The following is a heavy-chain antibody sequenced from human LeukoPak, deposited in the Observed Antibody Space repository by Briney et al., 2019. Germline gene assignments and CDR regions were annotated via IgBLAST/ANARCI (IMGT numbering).Heavy chain of an antibody. CDR1: GLTVNNNY. V-gene: IGHV3-64D*06. J-gene: IGHJ3*01. Sequence: PGGSLRLSCAASGLTVNNNYMNWVRQAPGKGLEYVAGISSNGDNTDFADSAKGRFTISRDNSKSTLFLQMNSLRAEDTAVYFCTRDSALLGVAFDLWGQGTVVTVSS. D-gene: IGHD2-15*01. CDR3: TRDSALLGVAFDL. CDR2: ISSNGDNT.